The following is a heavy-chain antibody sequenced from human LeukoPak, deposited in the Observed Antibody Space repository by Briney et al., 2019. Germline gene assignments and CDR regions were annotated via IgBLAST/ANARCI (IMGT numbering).Heavy chain of an antibody. V-gene: IGHV3-23*01. CDR2: ISVSGGST. D-gene: IGHD3-22*01. CDR1: GFTFRNYA. J-gene: IGHJ5*02. Sequence: GGSLRLSCAASGFTFRNYAMGWVRQAPGKGLEWVSSISVSGGSTYYADSVKGRFTTSRDNSKSTLFLQMDSLRVEDTAVYYCTRGGNYYDTSGSNWFDPWGQGSLVTVSS. CDR3: TRGGNYYDTSGSNWFDP.